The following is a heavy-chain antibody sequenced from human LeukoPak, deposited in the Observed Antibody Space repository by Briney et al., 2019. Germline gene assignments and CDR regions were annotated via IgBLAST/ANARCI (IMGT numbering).Heavy chain of an antibody. J-gene: IGHJ4*02. V-gene: IGHV1-46*01. CDR3: AREWSYGDYYDY. D-gene: IGHD4-17*01. CDR2: INPSGGST. CDR1: GYTFTSYY. Sequence: ASVTVSCKASGYTFTSYYMHWVRQAPGQGLEWMGIINPSGGSTSYAQKFQGRVTMTRDTSTSTVYMELSSLRSDDTAVYYCAREWSYGDYYDYWGQGTLVTVSS.